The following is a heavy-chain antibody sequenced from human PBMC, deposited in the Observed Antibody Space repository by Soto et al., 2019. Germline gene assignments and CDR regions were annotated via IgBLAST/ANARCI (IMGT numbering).Heavy chain of an antibody. V-gene: IGHV3-48*01. CDR1: GFTFSSHS. Sequence: ESGGGLVRPGGSLRLSCAASGFTFSSHSMNWVRQAPGKGLEWVSYISSSSSSTYYADSVKGRVTISRDNAKNSLYLQMNSLRAEDTAVYYCARSSSGWAYYFDSWGQGTLVTVSS. CDR2: ISSSSSST. J-gene: IGHJ4*02. CDR3: ARSSSGWAYYFDS. D-gene: IGHD6-19*01.